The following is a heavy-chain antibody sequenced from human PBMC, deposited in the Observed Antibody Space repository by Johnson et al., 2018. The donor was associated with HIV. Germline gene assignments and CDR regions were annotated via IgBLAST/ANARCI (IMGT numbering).Heavy chain of an antibody. J-gene: IGHJ3*02. CDR1: GFTFSSYG. D-gene: IGHD1-26*01. CDR2: IRYDGSNK. V-gene: IGHV3-30*02. Sequence: QMLLVESGGGVVQPGGSLRLSCAASGFTFSSYGMHWVRQAPGMGLEWVAFIRYDGSNKFYADSVRGRFTISRDNSKNTLYLQMNSLIDEDTAVYYRAKYVYSGSFDSAFDIWGQGTMVTVSS. CDR3: AKYVYSGSFDSAFDI.